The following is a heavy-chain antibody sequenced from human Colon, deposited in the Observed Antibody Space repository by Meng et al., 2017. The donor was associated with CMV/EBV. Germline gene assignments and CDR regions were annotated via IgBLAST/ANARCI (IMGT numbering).Heavy chain of an antibody. CDR3: AREYFYDKGRRSFDL. J-gene: IGHJ4*02. CDR1: GFIVSSNY. V-gene: IGHV3-66*01. D-gene: IGHD3-22*01. CDR2: IFTDDRT. Sequence: QVVGAGGGVVQPGGLLRLSCAASGFIVSSNYMNWVRQAPGKGLEWVSVIFTDDRTYYADSVKGRFTISRDDSKNTVSLQMNSLRAEDTAVYYCAREYFYDKGRRSFDLWGQGTLVTVSS.